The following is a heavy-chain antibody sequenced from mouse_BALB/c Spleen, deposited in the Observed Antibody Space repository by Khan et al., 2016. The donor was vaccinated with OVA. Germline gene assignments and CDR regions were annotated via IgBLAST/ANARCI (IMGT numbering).Heavy chain of an antibody. CDR3: ARKDYYDYDPFPY. J-gene: IGHJ3*01. CDR1: GYSITSEYA. CDR2: INYSGNT. Sequence: EVQLEESGPGLVKPSQSLSLTCTVTGYSITSEYAWNWLRQFPGNKLEWMGYINYSGNTRFNPSLKSRTSITRDTSKNQFFLQLNSVTTADTATYYSARKDYYDYDPFPYWGQGTLVTVSA. D-gene: IGHD2-4*01. V-gene: IGHV3-2*02.